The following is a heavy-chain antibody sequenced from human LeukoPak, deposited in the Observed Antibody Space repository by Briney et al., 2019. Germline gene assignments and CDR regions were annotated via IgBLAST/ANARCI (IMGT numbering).Heavy chain of an antibody. J-gene: IGHJ1*01. D-gene: IGHD1-26*01. Sequence: GGSLRLSCAASGFTFSSYSMNWVRQAPGKGLEWVSVIYSGGSTYYADSVKGRFTISRDNSKNTLYLQMNSLRAEDTAVYYCAKDGHGRKVYSGSYSGYFQHWGQGTLVTVSS. CDR1: GFTFSSYS. CDR3: AKDGHGRKVYSGSYSGYFQH. V-gene: IGHV3-NL1*01. CDR2: IYSGGST.